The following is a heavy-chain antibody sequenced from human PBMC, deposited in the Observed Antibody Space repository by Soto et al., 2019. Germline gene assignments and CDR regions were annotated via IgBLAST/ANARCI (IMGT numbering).Heavy chain of an antibody. CDR2: IKSKTDYGTT. CDR3: ITDYTMIRVVIGYFDY. J-gene: IGHJ4*02. V-gene: IGHV3-15*01. CDR1: GFTFSNAW. D-gene: IGHD3-10*01. Sequence: GSLRLSCAASGFTFSNAWMIWVRQAPGKGLQWVGRIKSKTDYGTTDYAAPVKGRFTISRDDSKNTLYMQMNSLTTEGTALYYCITDYTMIRVVIGYFDYWGQGALVTVSS.